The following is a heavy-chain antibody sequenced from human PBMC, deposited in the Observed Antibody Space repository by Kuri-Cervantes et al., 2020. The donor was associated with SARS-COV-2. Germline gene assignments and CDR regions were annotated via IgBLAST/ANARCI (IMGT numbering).Heavy chain of an antibody. CDR3: AKDRVGVQDF. D-gene: IGHD2-21*01. CDR2: ISHDGKNK. CDR1: GFNFSRTD. J-gene: IGHJ4*02. V-gene: IGHV3-30*18. Sequence: GGSLRLSCAASGFNFSRTDMHWVRQAPGKGLEWVAVISHDGKNKKCIASGKGRFTISRDNSQNTLYLHMKSLRSEDTAMYYCAKDRVGVQDFWGQGTLVNFSS.